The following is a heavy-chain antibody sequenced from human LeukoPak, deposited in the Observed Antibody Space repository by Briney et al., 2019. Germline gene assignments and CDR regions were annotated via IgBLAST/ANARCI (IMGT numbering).Heavy chain of an antibody. Sequence: SETLSLTCAVYGGSFSGYYWRWIRQPPGKGLEWIGEINHSGSTNYNPSLKSRVTISVDTSKNQFSLKLSSVTAADTAVYYCARGGRDSYGPLARFDYWGQGTLVTVSS. CDR1: GGSFSGYY. V-gene: IGHV4-34*01. CDR3: ARGGRDSYGPLARFDY. J-gene: IGHJ4*02. CDR2: INHSGST. D-gene: IGHD5-18*01.